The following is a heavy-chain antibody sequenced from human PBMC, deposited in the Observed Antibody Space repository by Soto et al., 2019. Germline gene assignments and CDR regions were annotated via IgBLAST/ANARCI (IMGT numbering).Heavy chain of an antibody. J-gene: IGHJ4*02. CDR3: TTAIEPRV. CDR2: IKSKTDGGAA. V-gene: IGHV3-15*07. Sequence: SVSNAWMNWVRQAPGKGLEWVGRIKSKTDGGAADYAAPVKGRFTISRDDSKNTLYLQMNSLKTEDTAVYYCTTAIEPRVWGQGTLVTVSS. CDR1: SVSNAW. D-gene: IGHD3-10*01.